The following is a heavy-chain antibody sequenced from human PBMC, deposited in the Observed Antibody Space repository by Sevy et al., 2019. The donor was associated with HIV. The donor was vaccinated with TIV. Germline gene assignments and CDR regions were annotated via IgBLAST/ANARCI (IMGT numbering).Heavy chain of an antibody. CDR1: GFTFSSFF. V-gene: IGHV3-30-3*01. CDR3: ALERLSSNVAEYFQN. Sequence: GGSLRLSCAASGFTFSSFFMHWVRQAPGKGLEWVATISYDGSNEHYADSVKGRFTISRDNSKNALYLQMRSLRAEDTAVYYCALERLSSNVAEYFQNWGQGTLVTVSS. J-gene: IGHJ1*01. D-gene: IGHD1-1*01. CDR2: ISYDGSNE.